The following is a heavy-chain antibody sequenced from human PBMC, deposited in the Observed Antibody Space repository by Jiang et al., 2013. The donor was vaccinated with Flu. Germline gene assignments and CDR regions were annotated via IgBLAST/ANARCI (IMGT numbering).Heavy chain of an antibody. CDR3: ARDRFVVVVAASWFDP. J-gene: IGHJ5*02. CDR1: GYTFTGYY. CDR2: INPNSGGT. V-gene: IGHV1-2*06. D-gene: IGHD2-15*01. Sequence: SVKVSCKASGYTFTGYYMHWVRQALGQGLEWMGRINPNSGGTNYAQKFQGRVTMTRDTSISTAYMELSRLRSDDTAVYYCARDRFVVVVAASWFDPWGQGTLVTVSS.